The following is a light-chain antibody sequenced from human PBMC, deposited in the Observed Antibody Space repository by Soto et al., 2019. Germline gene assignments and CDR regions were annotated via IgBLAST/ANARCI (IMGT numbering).Light chain of an antibody. Sequence: ERVLTQSPGTLSLSPGERATLSCRASQSVSSSYLAWYQQKPGQAPRLLIYGASSRATDIPDRFSGSGSETDFTLTISRLEPEDFAVYYCQQYGSSPWTFGQGTKVEIK. CDR1: QSVSSSY. CDR2: GAS. J-gene: IGKJ1*01. V-gene: IGKV3-20*01. CDR3: QQYGSSPWT.